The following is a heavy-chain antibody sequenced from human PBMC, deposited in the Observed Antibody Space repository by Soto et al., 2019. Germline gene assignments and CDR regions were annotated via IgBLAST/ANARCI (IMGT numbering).Heavy chain of an antibody. Sequence: ASVKVSCKASGYTFTSYGISWVRQAPGQGLEWMGWISAYNGNTNYAQKLQGRVTMTTDTSTSTAYMELRSLRSDDTAVYYCARVSFDSSWPYYYYYYMDVWGKGTTVTVSS. CDR2: ISAYNGNT. J-gene: IGHJ6*03. CDR3: ARVSFDSSWPYYYYYYMDV. CDR1: GYTFTSYG. D-gene: IGHD6-13*01. V-gene: IGHV1-18*01.